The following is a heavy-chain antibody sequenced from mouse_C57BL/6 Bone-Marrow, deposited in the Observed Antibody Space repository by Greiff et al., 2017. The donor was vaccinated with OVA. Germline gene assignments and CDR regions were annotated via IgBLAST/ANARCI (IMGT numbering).Heavy chain of an antibody. CDR1: GYTFTDYN. Sequence: LQQSGPELVKPGASVKIPCKASGYTFTDYNMDWVKQSHGKSLEWIGDINPNNGGTIYNQKFMGKATLTVDKSSSTAYMELRSLTSEDTAVYYCAIYYYGSSYFDYWGQGTTLTVSS. V-gene: IGHV1-18*01. CDR2: INPNNGGT. D-gene: IGHD1-1*01. CDR3: AIYYYGSSYFDY. J-gene: IGHJ2*01.